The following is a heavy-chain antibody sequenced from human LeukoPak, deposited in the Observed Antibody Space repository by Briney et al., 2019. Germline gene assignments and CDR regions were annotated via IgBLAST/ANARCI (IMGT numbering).Heavy chain of an antibody. J-gene: IGHJ5*02. V-gene: IGHV4-34*01. Sequence: SETLPLTCAVYGGSFSGYYWSWLRQPPGKGLEWIGEINHSGSTNYNPSLKSRVTISVDTSKNQFSLKLSSVTAADTAVYYCARGPRYVWGSYRFNNWFDPWGQGTLVTVSS. CDR2: INHSGST. CDR1: GGSFSGYY. CDR3: ARGPRYVWGSYRFNNWFDP. D-gene: IGHD3-16*02.